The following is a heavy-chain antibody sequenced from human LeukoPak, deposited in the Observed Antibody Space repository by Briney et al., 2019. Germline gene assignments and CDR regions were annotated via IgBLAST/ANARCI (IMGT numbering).Heavy chain of an antibody. J-gene: IGHJ6*04. Sequence: GGSLRLSCTASGFTFGDYAMSWVRQAPGKGLEWAGFIRSKAYGGTTEYAASVKGRFTISRDDSKSIAYLQMNSLKTEDTAVYYCTRGSQDYGDYRSYYYYGMDVWGKGTTVTVSS. CDR2: IRSKAYGGTT. CDR3: TRGSQDYGDYRSYYYYGMDV. CDR1: GFTFGDYA. V-gene: IGHV3-49*04. D-gene: IGHD4-17*01.